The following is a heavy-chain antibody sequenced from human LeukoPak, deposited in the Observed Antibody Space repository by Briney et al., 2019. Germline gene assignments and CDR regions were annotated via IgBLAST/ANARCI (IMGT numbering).Heavy chain of an antibody. D-gene: IGHD2-21*01. V-gene: IGHV1-46*01. CDR1: GYTFTKYL. J-gene: IGHJ5*02. CDR2: INPQGDIT. Sequence: ASVKVSCKTSGYTFTKYLMHWVRQAPGQGLEWMGTINPQGDITNYAQRFQGRITLTEDTSTSTVYMELSSLTSEDTAVYYCASPSYCVADNCGYWLDPWGPGTLVTVSS. CDR3: ASPSYCVADNCGYWLDP.